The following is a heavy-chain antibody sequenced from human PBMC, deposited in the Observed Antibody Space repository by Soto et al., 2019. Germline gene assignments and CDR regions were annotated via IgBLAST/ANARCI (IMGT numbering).Heavy chain of an antibody. CDR1: GYSISSSNW. CDR2: IYYSGTT. Sequence: QVQLQESGPGLVKPSDTLSLTCAVSGYSISSSNWWGWIRQPPGKGLEWIGYIYYSGTTYYNPSLKSRVTMIVDTSKKQFSLKLNSVTAVDTAVYYCARREIQGPIDYWGQGTLVTVSS. J-gene: IGHJ4*01. CDR3: ARREIQGPIDY. D-gene: IGHD1-26*01. V-gene: IGHV4-28*01.